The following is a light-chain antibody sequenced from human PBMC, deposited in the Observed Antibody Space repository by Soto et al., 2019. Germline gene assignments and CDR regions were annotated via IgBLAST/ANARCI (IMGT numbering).Light chain of an antibody. J-gene: IGLJ3*02. CDR3: QVWDSSSDHWV. CDR2: DDN. CDR1: NIGSKG. V-gene: IGLV3-21*02. Sequence: SSELTQPPSVSVAPGQTARITCWGNNIGSKGVHWYQQKPGQAPVLVVYDDNDRPSGIPGRISGSKSANTATLTISRVEAGDEADYYCQVWDSSSDHWVFGGGTKVTVL.